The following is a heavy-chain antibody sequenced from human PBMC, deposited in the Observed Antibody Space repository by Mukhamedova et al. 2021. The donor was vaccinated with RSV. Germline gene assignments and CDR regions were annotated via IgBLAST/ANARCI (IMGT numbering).Heavy chain of an antibody. J-gene: IGHJ4*02. Sequence: MTWIRQAPGKGLEWVSDIDSGFSTRYADSVKGRFTISRDNGKDSLYLEMSSLRVDDTAVYYCVRGTQPPRDWGQGTLVTVSS. CDR2: IDSGFST. CDR3: VRGTQPPRD. V-gene: IGHV3-11*05. D-gene: IGHD1-1*01.